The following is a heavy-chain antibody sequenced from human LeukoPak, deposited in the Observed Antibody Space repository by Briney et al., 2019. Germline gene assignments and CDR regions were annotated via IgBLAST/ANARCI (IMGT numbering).Heavy chain of an antibody. J-gene: IGHJ4*02. CDR2: ISASSYTT. D-gene: IGHD3-10*01. V-gene: IGHV3-23*01. Sequence: GGSLRLSCAVSGFIFDDYAMHWVRQAPGKGLEWVSGISASSYTTYYADSVKGRFTISRDNSKNTLYLQMNSLRAEDTAVYYCAKDRASGSGTLFDYWGQGTLVTVSP. CDR3: AKDRASGSGTLFDY. CDR1: GFIFDDYA.